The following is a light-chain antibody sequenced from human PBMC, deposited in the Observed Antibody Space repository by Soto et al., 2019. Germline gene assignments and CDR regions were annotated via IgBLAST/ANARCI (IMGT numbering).Light chain of an antibody. J-gene: IGKJ2*01. V-gene: IGKV1-39*01. CDR1: QSIRSY. CDR2: AAS. CDR3: QQSLRTPYT. Sequence: DIQMTQSPSSLSASVGDRVTITCRASQSIRSYLNWYQQKPGKAPKLLICAASTLQSGVPSRFTGSGSGTDFTLTISNLQPEDFAFYHCQQSLRTPYTFGQGTRLEIK.